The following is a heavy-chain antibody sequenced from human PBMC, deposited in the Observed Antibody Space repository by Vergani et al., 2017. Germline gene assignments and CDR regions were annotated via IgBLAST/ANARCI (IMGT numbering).Heavy chain of an antibody. Sequence: QVQLVQSGAEVKKPGASVKVSCKASGYTFTSHDINWVRQATGQGLEWMGWMNPNSGKTGYAQKFQGRVTMTRNTSITTAYMELSTLRSEDTAVYYCARPMEGYCSGGSCWPGGGAFDIWGQGTMVTVSS. CDR1: GYTFTSHD. CDR2: MNPNSGKT. J-gene: IGHJ3*02. V-gene: IGHV1-8*01. D-gene: IGHD2-15*01. CDR3: ARPMEGYCSGGSCWPGGGAFDI.